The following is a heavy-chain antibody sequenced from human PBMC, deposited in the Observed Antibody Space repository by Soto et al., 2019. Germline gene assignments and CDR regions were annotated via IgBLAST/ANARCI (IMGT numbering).Heavy chain of an antibody. CDR1: GFSFSSYA. D-gene: IGHD6-19*01. J-gene: IGHJ5*02. Sequence: QVRLVESGGGVVQPGRSLRLSCTASGFSFSSYAMYWFRQPPGKGLEWVAVISKDGMNKNYADSVKGRVTVSRDNANYSLDLKLNRLRGEDTAMYYCARDMYSSDYFVKWFEAWGQGNMVTVSS. CDR3: ARDMYSSDYFVKWFEA. V-gene: IGHV3-30*04. CDR2: ISKDGMNK.